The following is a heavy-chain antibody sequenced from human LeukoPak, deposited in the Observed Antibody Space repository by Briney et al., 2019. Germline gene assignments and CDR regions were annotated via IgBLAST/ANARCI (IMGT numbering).Heavy chain of an antibody. CDR2: INHSGST. CDR1: GESFSGYY. V-gene: IGHV4-34*01. CDR3: ATRGRGYSGYGRLYYFDY. Sequence: SEPLSLTCAVYGESFSGYYWSWIRQPPGKGLEWIGEINHSGSTNYNPSLKSRVTISVDTSKNQFSLKLSSVTAADTAVYYCATRGRGYSGYGRLYYFDYWGQGTLVTVSS. D-gene: IGHD5-12*01. J-gene: IGHJ4*02.